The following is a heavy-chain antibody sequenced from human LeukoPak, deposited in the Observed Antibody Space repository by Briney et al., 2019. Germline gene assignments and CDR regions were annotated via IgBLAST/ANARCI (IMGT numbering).Heavy chain of an antibody. V-gene: IGHV4-39*01. D-gene: IGHD1-14*01. J-gene: IGHJ4*02. CDR3: ARHKTSIPQGYFDY. CDR1: GGSISSSSYY. Sequence: PSETLSLTCTVSGGSISSSSYYWGWIRQPPGKGLEWIGSIYYSGSTYYNPSLKSRVTISVDTSKNQFSLKLSSVTAADTAVYYCARHKTSIPQGYFDYWGQGTLVTVSS. CDR2: IYYSGST.